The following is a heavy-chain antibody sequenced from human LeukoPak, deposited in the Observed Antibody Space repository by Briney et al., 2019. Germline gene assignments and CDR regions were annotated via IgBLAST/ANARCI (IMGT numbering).Heavy chain of an antibody. CDR1: GGSISSGGYY. D-gene: IGHD3-22*01. J-gene: IGHJ3*02. V-gene: IGHV4-30-2*05. CDR2: IYHSGST. CDR3: ARRHPMIVEESDAFDI. Sequence: SETLSLTCTVSGGSISSGGYYWSWIRQPPGKGLEWIGYIYHSGSTYYNPSLKSRVTISVDTSKNQFTLKLSSVTAADTAVYYCARRHPMIVEESDAFDIWGQGTMVTVSS.